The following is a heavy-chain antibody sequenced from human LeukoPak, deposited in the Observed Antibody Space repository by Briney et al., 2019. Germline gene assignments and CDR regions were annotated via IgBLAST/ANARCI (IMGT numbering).Heavy chain of an antibody. D-gene: IGHD2-21*02. CDR1: GFTFSSYW. CDR2: INSDGSST. CDR3: ARTGVVATLGYHYYYMDV. J-gene: IGHJ6*03. V-gene: IGHV3-74*01. Sequence: QPGGSLRLSCAASGFTFSSYWMHWVRQAPGKGLVWVSRINSDGSSTSYGDSMKGRFTISRDNAKNTLYLQMNSLRAEDTAVYYCARTGVVATLGYHYYYMDVWGKGTTVTVSS.